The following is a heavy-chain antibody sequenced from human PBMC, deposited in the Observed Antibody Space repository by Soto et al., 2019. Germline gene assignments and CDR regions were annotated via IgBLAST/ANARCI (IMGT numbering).Heavy chain of an antibody. J-gene: IGHJ4*02. Sequence: GGSLRLSCAASGFTFSSYAMSWVRQAPGKGLEWVSAISGSVGSTYYADSVKGRFTISRDNSKNTLYLQMNILRAEDTAVYYCAKGYYYDSSGYSYWGQGTLVTVSS. D-gene: IGHD3-22*01. V-gene: IGHV3-23*01. CDR2: ISGSVGST. CDR1: GFTFSSYA. CDR3: AKGYYYDSSGYSY.